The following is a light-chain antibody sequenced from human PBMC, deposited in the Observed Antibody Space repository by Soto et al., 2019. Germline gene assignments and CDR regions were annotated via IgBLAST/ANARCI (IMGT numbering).Light chain of an antibody. CDR3: QQYNNSLLT. V-gene: IGKV3-15*01. J-gene: IGKJ4*01. Sequence: EIVMTQSPATLSVSPGERATLSCRASQSVSSNLAWYQQKPGQAPRLLIYGASTRTTGIPAMFSGSGSGTEFTLTISSLQSEDFAVYYCQQYNNSLLTFGGGTKVEIK. CDR1: QSVSSN. CDR2: GAS.